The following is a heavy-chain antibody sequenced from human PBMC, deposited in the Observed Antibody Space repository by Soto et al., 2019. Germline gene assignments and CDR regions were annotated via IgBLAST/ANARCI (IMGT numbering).Heavy chain of an antibody. Sequence: EVQLVESGGGLVQPGGSLRLSCAASGFTFSNYWMHWVRQAPGKGPVWVSRINTDGSTTNYADSVKGRFTISRDNAKNTLYLQTNSLGAEDTDVYSCARDLGGYASHWGQGTLVTVSS. CDR1: GFTFSNYW. D-gene: IGHD3-16*01. CDR2: INTDGSTT. CDR3: ARDLGGYASH. J-gene: IGHJ4*02. V-gene: IGHV3-74*01.